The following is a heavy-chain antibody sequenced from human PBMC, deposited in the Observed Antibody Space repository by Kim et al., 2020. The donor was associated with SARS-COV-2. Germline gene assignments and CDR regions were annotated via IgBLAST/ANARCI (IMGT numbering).Heavy chain of an antibody. CDR3: ARSSRLRNNQKPGYGMDV. V-gene: IGHV3-33*01. CDR2: IWYDGSNK. CDR1: GFTFSSYG. Sequence: GGSLRLSCAASGFTFSSYGMHWVRQAPGKGLEWVAVIWYDGSNKYYADSVKGRFTISRDNSKNTLYLQMNSLRAEDTAVYYCARSSRLRNNQKPGYGMDVWGQGTTVTVSS. D-gene: IGHD4-17*01. J-gene: IGHJ6*02.